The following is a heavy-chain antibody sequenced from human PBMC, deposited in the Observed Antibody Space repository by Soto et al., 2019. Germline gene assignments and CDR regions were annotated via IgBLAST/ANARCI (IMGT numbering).Heavy chain of an antibody. J-gene: IGHJ6*02. CDR2: INHSGST. CDR1: GGSFSGYY. V-gene: IGHV4-34*01. D-gene: IGHD3-10*01. Sequence: QVQLQQWGAGLLKPSETLSLTCAVYGGSFSGYYWSWIRQPPGKGLEWIGEINHSGSTNYNPSLKSRVTISVDTSKNQFSLKLSSVTAADTAVXYCARAXGXWXXRXYXXXGMDXWGQGTTVTVSS. CDR3: ARAXGXWXXRXYXXXGMDX.